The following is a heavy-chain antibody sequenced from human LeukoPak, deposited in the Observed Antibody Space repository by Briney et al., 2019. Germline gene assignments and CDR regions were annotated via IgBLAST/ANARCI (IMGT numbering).Heavy chain of an antibody. D-gene: IGHD3-22*01. CDR2: ISGSGGST. CDR3: ASHHVTVYYYYDSSGLADY. CDR1: GFTFSSYA. J-gene: IGHJ4*02. V-gene: IGHV3-23*01. Sequence: GGSLRLSCAASGFTFSSYAMSWVRQAPGKGLEWASAISGSGGSTYYADSVKGRFTISRDNSKNTLYLQMNSLRAEDTAVYYCASHHVTVYYYYDSSGLADYWGQGTLVTVSS.